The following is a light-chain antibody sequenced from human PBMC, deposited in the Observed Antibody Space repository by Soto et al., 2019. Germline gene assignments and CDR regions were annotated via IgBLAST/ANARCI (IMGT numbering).Light chain of an antibody. CDR3: KPGGHDVV. J-gene: IGLJ2*01. V-gene: IGLV4-69*01. CDR2: VNSDGSH. Sequence: QSVLTQSPSASASLGASVKLTCTLISGHKTYAVAWHQQQPEKSPRYLMKVNSDGSHIKGDGTPDRLSGSSSGAERYLTISSLKSEDEADYYCKPGGHDVVFGGGTKLTVL. CDR1: SGHKTYA.